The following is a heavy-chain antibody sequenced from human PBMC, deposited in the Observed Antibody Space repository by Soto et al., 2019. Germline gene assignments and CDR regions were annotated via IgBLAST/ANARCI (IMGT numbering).Heavy chain of an antibody. CDR2: IIPIFGTA. D-gene: IGHD3-10*01. Sequence: ASVKVSCKASGGTFSSYAISWVRQAPGQGLEWMGGIIPIFGTANYAQKFQGRVTITADESTSTAYMELSSLRSEDTAVYYCARPPTNAGSGTWYNWFDPWGQGALVTVSS. CDR3: ARPPTNAGSGTWYNWFDP. V-gene: IGHV1-69*13. CDR1: GGTFSSYA. J-gene: IGHJ5*02.